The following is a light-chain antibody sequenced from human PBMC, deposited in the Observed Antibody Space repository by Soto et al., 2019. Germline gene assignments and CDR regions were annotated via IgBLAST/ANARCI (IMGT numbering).Light chain of an antibody. CDR2: GVN. V-gene: IGLV2-14*01. J-gene: IGLJ2*01. CDR1: SSDVGGYNY. CDR3: SPYTRSSPVI. Sequence: QSALTQPASVSGSPGQSITISCTGTSSDVGGYNYVSWYQQHPGKAPKLLIYGVNNRPSGVSNRFSGSKSANTASLTISGLQAEDEADYHYSPYTRSSPVIFGGGTKLTVL.